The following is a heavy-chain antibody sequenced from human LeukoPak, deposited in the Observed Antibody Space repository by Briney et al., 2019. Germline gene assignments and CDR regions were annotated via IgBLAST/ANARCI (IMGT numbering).Heavy chain of an antibody. J-gene: IGHJ4*02. CDR1: GFTFSSYS. Sequence: GGSLRLSCAASGFTFSSYSMNWVRQAPGKGLEWVSSISSSSSYIYYADSVKGRFTISRDNAKNSLYLQMNSLRAEDTAVYYCARDLGDTAMVGDYWGQGTLVTVSS. CDR2: ISSSSSYI. V-gene: IGHV3-21*01. D-gene: IGHD5-18*01. CDR3: ARDLGDTAMVGDY.